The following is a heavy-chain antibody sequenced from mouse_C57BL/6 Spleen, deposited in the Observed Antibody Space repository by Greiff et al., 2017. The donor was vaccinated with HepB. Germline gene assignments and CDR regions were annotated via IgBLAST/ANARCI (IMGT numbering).Heavy chain of an antibody. CDR3: ASLSEGFAY. D-gene: IGHD6-2*01. V-gene: IGHV1-64*01. J-gene: IGHJ3*01. CDR2: IHPNSGST. CDR1: GYTFTSYW. Sequence: QVQLQQPGAELVKPGASVKLSCKASGYTFTSYWMHWVKQRPGQGLEWIGMIHPNSGSTNYNEKFKSKATLTVDKSSITAYMQLSSLTSEDSAVYYCASLSEGFAYWGQGTLVTVSA.